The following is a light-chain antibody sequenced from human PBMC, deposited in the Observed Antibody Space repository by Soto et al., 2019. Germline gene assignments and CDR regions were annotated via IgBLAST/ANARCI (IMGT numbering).Light chain of an antibody. J-gene: IGKJ1*01. V-gene: IGKV1-5*01. CDR1: QSIGTW. CDR3: QQYDNYWT. CDR2: DAS. Sequence: DIQMTQSPSTLSASVGDRVTITCRASQSIGTWLAWYQQMPGKPPKLLMYDASNLESGVPSRFSGNGSGTEFTLTISSLQPDDFATYYCQQYDNYWTFGQGTKVEIK.